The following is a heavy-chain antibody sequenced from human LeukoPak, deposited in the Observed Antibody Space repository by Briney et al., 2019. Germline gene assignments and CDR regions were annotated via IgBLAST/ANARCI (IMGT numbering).Heavy chain of an antibody. Sequence: ASVKVSCKASVYTFTSYDINWVRQATGQGLEWMGWMNPNSGNTGYAQKFQGRVTITRNTSISTAYMELSSLRSEDTAVYYCARGGVVAATSLDWFDPWGQGTLVTVSS. D-gene: IGHD2-15*01. CDR1: VYTFTSYD. CDR3: ARGGVVAATSLDWFDP. V-gene: IGHV1-8*03. CDR2: MNPNSGNT. J-gene: IGHJ5*02.